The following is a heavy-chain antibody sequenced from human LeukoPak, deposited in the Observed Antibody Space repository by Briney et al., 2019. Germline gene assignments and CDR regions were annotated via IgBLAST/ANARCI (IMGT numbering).Heavy chain of an antibody. J-gene: IGHJ5*02. CDR2: IYYSGST. D-gene: IGHD2-8*01. Sequence: PSETLSLTCTVSGGSISSYYWSWIRQPPGKGLEWIGYIYYSGSTNYNPSLKSRVTISVDTSKNQFSLNLSSVTAADTAVYYCAREGDKYANWFDTWGQGTLVTVSS. CDR3: AREGDKYANWFDT. CDR1: GGSISSYY. V-gene: IGHV4-59*01.